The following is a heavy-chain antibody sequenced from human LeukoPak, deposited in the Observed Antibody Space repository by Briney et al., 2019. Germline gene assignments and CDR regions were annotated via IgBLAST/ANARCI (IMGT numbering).Heavy chain of an antibody. CDR1: GFNFSSYN. Sequence: QSGGSLRLSCAASGFNFSSYNMNWVRQAPGKGLEWVSYIRSSSNTIYYADSVKGRFTISRDNAKNSLYLQMNSLRAEDTAVYYCARDLVSLDYWGQGTLVTVSS. J-gene: IGHJ4*02. CDR3: ARDLVSLDY. D-gene: IGHD5/OR15-5a*01. V-gene: IGHV3-48*01. CDR2: IRSSSNTI.